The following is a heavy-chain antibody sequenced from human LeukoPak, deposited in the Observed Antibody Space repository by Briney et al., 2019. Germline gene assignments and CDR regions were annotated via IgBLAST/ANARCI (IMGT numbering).Heavy chain of an antibody. CDR2: ISWNSGSI. CDR3: AIDPLSRSSFVF. D-gene: IGHD6-13*01. J-gene: IGHJ4*02. Sequence: PGRSLRLSCAASGFTFDDYAMHWVRHAPGKGLEWVSGISWNSGSIGYADSVKGRFTISRDNANNSLYLQMNSLRAEDTALYYCAIDPLSRSSFVFWGQGTLVTVSS. V-gene: IGHV3-9*01. CDR1: GFTFDDYA.